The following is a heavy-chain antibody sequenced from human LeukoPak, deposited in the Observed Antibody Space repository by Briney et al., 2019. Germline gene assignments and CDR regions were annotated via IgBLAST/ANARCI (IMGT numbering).Heavy chain of an antibody. D-gene: IGHD3-10*01. Sequence: SETLSLTCTVSGGSISSGNYYWSWIRQPAGKGLEWIGRIYTSGSTNYNPSLKSRVTISVDTSKNQFSLKLSSVTAADTAVYYCARDANYYGSGSYYPYYYYYYMDVWGKGTTVTVSS. CDR2: IYTSGST. V-gene: IGHV4-61*02. CDR3: ARDANYYGSGSYYPYYYYYYMDV. CDR1: GGSISSGNYY. J-gene: IGHJ6*03.